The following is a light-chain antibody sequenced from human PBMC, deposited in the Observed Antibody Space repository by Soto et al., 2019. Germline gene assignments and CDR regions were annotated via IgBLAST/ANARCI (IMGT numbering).Light chain of an antibody. V-gene: IGLV2-14*01. CDR1: SSDVGGYNY. CDR2: DVR. CDR3: SSYTTICTYV. Sequence: QSVLTQPASVSGSPGQSITISCTGTSSDVGGYNYVSWYQQHPGKAPKLMIYDVRNRPSGVSNRFSGSKSVNTASLTISGLQAEDEADYYCSSYTTICTYVFVTGTKV. J-gene: IGLJ1*01.